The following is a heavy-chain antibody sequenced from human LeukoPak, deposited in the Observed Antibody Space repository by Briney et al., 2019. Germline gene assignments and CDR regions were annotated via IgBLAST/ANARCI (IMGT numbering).Heavy chain of an antibody. V-gene: IGHV5-51*01. CDR1: GYSFTSYW. CDR3: ARRCGGDCYNYYYGMDV. D-gene: IGHD2-21*02. J-gene: IGHJ6*02. Sequence: GGSLKISCKGSGYSFTSYWIGWVRQMPGKGLEWMGIIYPGDSDTRYSPSFQGQVTISADKSISTAYLQWSSLKASDTAMYYCARRCGGDCYNYYYGMDVWGQGTTVTVSS. CDR2: IYPGDSDT.